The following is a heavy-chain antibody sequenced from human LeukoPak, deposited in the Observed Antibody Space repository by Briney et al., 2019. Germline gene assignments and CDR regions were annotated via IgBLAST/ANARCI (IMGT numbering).Heavy chain of an antibody. V-gene: IGHV3-23*01. CDR1: GFTFNSYA. CDR2: VSGSGVSP. Sequence: GGSLRLSCAASGFTFNSYAMTWVRQAPGKGLELVSAVSGSGVSPYSPDSVEGRFTISRDNSKETLYLQINSLRVEDTAVYFCAKLGYYDFWSNYLVFDNWGQGTLVTVSS. D-gene: IGHD3-3*01. CDR3: AKLGYYDFWSNYLVFDN. J-gene: IGHJ4*02.